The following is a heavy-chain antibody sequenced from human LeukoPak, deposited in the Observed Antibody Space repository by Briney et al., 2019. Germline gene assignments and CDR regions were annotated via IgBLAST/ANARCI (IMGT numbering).Heavy chain of an antibody. CDR2: IYYSGST. Sequence: SETLSLTCTVSGGSISSSSYYWGWIRQPPGKGLEWIGSIYYSGSTYYNPSLKSRVTISVDTSKNQFSLKLSSVTAADTAVYYCARNGGLVAVAGTGFDYWGQGTLVTVSS. J-gene: IGHJ4*02. CDR1: GGSISSSSYY. CDR3: ARNGGLVAVAGTGFDY. V-gene: IGHV4-39*01. D-gene: IGHD6-19*01.